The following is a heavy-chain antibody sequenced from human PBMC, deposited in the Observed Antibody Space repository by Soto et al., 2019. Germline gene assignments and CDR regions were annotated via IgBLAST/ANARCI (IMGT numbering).Heavy chain of an antibody. Sequence: VKVSCKASGGTFSSYAISWVRQAPGQGLEWMGWIIANNGTTNYAQKLQGRVTMTTDTSTSTAYMELRSLRSDDTAVYYCARDYDDILTGPAFDYWGQGTLVTVSS. CDR1: GGTFSSYA. V-gene: IGHV1-18*01. J-gene: IGHJ4*02. CDR3: ARDYDDILTGPAFDY. D-gene: IGHD3-9*01. CDR2: IIANNGTT.